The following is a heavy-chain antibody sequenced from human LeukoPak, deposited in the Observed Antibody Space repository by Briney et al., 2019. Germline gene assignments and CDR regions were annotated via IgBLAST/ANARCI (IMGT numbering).Heavy chain of an antibody. CDR2: ISSSGSTI. CDR3: ARETYCGGDCYVQYYFDY. V-gene: IGHV3-48*03. Sequence: GGSLRLSCAASGFTLSSYEMNWVRQAPGKGLEWVSYISSSGSTIYYADSVKGRFTISRDNAKNSLYLQMNSLRAEDTAVYYCARETYCGGDCYVQYYFDYWGQGTLVTVSS. D-gene: IGHD2-21*02. CDR1: GFTLSSYE. J-gene: IGHJ4*02.